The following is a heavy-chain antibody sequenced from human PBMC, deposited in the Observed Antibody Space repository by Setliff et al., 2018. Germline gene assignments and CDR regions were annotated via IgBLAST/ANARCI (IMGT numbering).Heavy chain of an antibody. V-gene: IGHV4-39*01. CDR2: IYYRGDT. CDR3: ARTGTYRYFDY. CDR1: GASISSGTYY. Sequence: SETLSLTCSVSGASISSGTYYWGWIRQPPGKGLEWIGRIYYRGDTYYNASLKGRLTISVDPAQNQFSLRLTSVTAADTAVYYCARTGTYRYFDYWGQGALVTVSS. D-gene: IGHD1-1*01. J-gene: IGHJ4*02.